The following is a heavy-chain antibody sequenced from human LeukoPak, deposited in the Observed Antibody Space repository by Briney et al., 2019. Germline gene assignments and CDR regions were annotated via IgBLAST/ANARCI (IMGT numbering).Heavy chain of an antibody. CDR2: INHSGST. CDR3: ARRRGGYYYDSSGYYPFDY. V-gene: IGHV4-34*01. J-gene: IGHJ4*02. D-gene: IGHD3-22*01. Sequence: SETLSLTCAVYGGSFSGYYWSWIRQPPGKGLEWIGEINHSGSTNYNPSLKSRVTISVDTSKNQFSLKLSSVTAADTAVYYCARRRGGYYYDSSGYYPFDYWGQGTLVTVSS. CDR1: GGSFSGYY.